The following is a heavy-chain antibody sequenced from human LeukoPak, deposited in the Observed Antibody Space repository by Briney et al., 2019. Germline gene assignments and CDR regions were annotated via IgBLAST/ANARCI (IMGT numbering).Heavy chain of an antibody. V-gene: IGHV1-69*04. J-gene: IGHJ6*04. D-gene: IGHD6-6*01. Sequence: SVKVSCKASGGTFSSYAISWVRQAPGQGLEWMGRIIPILGIANYAQKFQGRVTITADKSTSTAYMELSSLRSEDTAVYYCARERASSTYGRDVWGEGPTVPVSS. CDR1: GGTFSSYA. CDR3: ARERASSTYGRDV. CDR2: IIPILGIA.